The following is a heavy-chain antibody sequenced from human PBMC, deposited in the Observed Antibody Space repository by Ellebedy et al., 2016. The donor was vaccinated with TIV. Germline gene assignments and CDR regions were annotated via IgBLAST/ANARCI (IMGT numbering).Heavy chain of an antibody. V-gene: IGHV5-51*01. CDR2: IYPGDSGT. D-gene: IGHD6-13*01. Sequence: GESLKISXQGFGYSFTNFWIGWVRQMPGKGLEWMGSIYPGDSGTRYSPSLQGQVTISVDKSISIAYLHWSSLKASDTAMYYCARQPTGSGGTTWFNPWGRGTLVTVSS. CDR3: ARQPTGSGGTTWFNP. CDR1: GYSFTNFW. J-gene: IGHJ5*02.